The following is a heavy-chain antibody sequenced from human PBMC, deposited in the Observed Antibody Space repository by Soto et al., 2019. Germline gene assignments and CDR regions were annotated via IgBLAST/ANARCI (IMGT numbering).Heavy chain of an antibody. D-gene: IGHD3-3*01. CDR1: GGSISSGGYY. V-gene: IGHV4-31*03. Sequence: QVQLQESGPGLVKPSQTLSLTCTVSGGSISSGGYYWSWIRQHPGKGLEWIGYIYYSGSTYYNPSLKSRVTISVDTSKNQFSLKLSSVTAADTAVYYCARGGLVLRFLEWLPGHLKENWFDPWGQGTLVTVSS. CDR3: ARGGLVLRFLEWLPGHLKENWFDP. CDR2: IYYSGST. J-gene: IGHJ5*02.